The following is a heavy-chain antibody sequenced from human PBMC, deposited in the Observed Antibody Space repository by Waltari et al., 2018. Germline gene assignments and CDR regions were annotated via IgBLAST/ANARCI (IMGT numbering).Heavy chain of an antibody. J-gene: IGHJ4*02. Sequence: QVQLQQWGAGLLTPSETLSLTCPVYGGSFSGYYWSWIRQPPGKGLEWIGEIIHSGSTNDDPSLKSRFTISVDRSKNQFSLKLRSGTAADTAVYYCAGGPFVYYGSGSYYFDDWGQGTLVTVSS. CDR1: GGSFSGYY. CDR3: AGGPFVYYGSGSYYFDD. V-gene: IGHV4-34*01. CDR2: IIHSGST. D-gene: IGHD3-10*01.